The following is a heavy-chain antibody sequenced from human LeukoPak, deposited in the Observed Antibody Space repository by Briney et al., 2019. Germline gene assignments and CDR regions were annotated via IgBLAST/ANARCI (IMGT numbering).Heavy chain of an antibody. CDR2: IYYSGST. J-gene: IGHJ4*02. CDR3: ARVTYYDFWSGVVDY. Sequence: SETLSLTCTVSGGSISSYYWSWIRQPPGKELEWIGYIYYSGSTNYNPSLKSRVTISVDTSKNQFSLLLSSVTAADTAVYYCARVTYYDFWSGVVDYWGQGTLVTVSS. V-gene: IGHV4-59*01. D-gene: IGHD3-3*01. CDR1: GGSISSYY.